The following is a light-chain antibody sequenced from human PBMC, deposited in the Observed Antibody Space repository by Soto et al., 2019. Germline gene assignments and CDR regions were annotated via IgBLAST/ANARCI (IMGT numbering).Light chain of an antibody. CDR2: EVI. CDR1: SCDVGGYEY. V-gene: IGLV2-8*01. Sequence: QSALTQPPSASGSPGQSVTISCTGSSCDVGGYEYVSWYQQHPGKAPKLIIYEVIKRPSGVPDRFSGSKSGNTASLTVSGLQAEDEADYYCSSYAGSNNLHVLFGGGTQLTVL. J-gene: IGLJ7*01. CDR3: SSYAGSNNLHVL.